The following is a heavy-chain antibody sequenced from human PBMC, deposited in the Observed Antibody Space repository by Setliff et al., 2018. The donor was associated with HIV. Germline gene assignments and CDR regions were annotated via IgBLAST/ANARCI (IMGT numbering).Heavy chain of an antibody. J-gene: IGHJ4*02. D-gene: IGHD1-7*01. CDR3: ATDRGTY. V-gene: IGHV3-21*04. CDR2: ITNNGDT. CDR1: GFTFRHYS. Sequence: PGGSLRLSCAASGFTFRHYSMNWVRQAPGKGLEWFSSITNNGDTLYTDSVKGRFIISRDNAKNSLYLQMNSLRVEDTAVYYCATDRGTYWGQGTLVTVSS.